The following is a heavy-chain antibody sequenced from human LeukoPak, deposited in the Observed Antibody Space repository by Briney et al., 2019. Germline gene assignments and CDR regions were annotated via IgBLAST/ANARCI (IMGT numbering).Heavy chain of an antibody. CDR1: GGSISSSSYY. CDR3: ARGPPFDP. CDR2: IYYSGST. V-gene: IGHV4-39*01. Sequence: PSEILSLTCTVSGGSISSSSYYWGWIRQPPGKGPEWIGSIYYSGSTYYNPSLKSRVTISVDTSKNQFSLKLSSVTAADTAVYYCARGPPFDPWGQGTLVTVSS. J-gene: IGHJ5*02.